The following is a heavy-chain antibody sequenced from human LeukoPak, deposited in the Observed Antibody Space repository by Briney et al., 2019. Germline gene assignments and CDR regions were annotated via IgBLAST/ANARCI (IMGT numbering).Heavy chain of an antibody. D-gene: IGHD2-15*01. J-gene: IGHJ4*02. CDR3: AKLAAPFDY. CDR1: GFTFSSYS. V-gene: IGHV3-21*01. Sequence: GGSLRLPCAASGFTFSSYSMNWVRQAPGKGLEWVSSISSSSSYIYYADSVKGRFTISRDNAKNSLYLQMNSLRAEDTAVYYCAKLAAPFDYWGQGTLVTVSS. CDR2: ISSSSSYI.